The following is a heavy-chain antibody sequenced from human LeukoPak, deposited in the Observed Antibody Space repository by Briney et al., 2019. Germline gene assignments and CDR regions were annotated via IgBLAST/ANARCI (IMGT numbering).Heavy chain of an antibody. V-gene: IGHV1-2*02. J-gene: IGHJ5*02. Sequence: ASVKVSCKASGYTFTSYYMHWVRQAPGQGLEWMGWINPNSGGTNYAQKFQGRVTMTRDTSISTAYMELSRLRSDDTAVYYCARVKRGAGRIGNWFDPWGQGTLVTVSS. CDR2: INPNSGGT. CDR1: GYTFTSYY. CDR3: ARVKRGAGRIGNWFDP. D-gene: IGHD6-19*01.